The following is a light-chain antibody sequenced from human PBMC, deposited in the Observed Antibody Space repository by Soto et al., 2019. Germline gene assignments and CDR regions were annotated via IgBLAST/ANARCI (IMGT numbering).Light chain of an antibody. V-gene: IGKV3-20*01. CDR1: PSLTSSY. CDR3: QQYGSSPWS. CDR2: GAS. J-gene: IGKJ1*01. Sequence: EIVLTQSPGTLTLSPGERATLSCRACPSLTSSYLAWYQQKPGQAPRLLIYGASSRATGIPDRFSGSGSGTDFTRTISRLEPEDFAVYYCQQYGSSPWSFGEGTKV.